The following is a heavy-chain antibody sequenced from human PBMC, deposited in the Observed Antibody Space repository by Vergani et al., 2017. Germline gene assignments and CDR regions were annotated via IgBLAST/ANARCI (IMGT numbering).Heavy chain of an antibody. Sequence: QVQLVESGGGVVQTGRSLRLSCAASGFTFSSYGMHWVRQAPGTGVEWVAVISYDGSNKYYADSVEGRFTISRDDSKNTLYLQMNSLRAEDTAVYYCAKDLSGASNTVGMDVWGQGTTVTVSS. CDR3: AKDLSGASNTVGMDV. J-gene: IGHJ6*02. CDR2: ISYDGSNK. V-gene: IGHV3-30*18. CDR1: GFTFSSYG. D-gene: IGHD3-10*02.